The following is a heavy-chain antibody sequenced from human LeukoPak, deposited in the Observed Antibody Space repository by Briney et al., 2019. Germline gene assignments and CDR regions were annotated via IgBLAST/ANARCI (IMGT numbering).Heavy chain of an antibody. Sequence: SETLSLTCAVYGGSFSGYYWNWIRQLPGKGLEWIGEIHPSGSTNYNPSLKSRVTISTDTSKNQFSLKLSSVTVADTAVYYCSRGRDEYKGGNYWGQGTLVTVSS. J-gene: IGHJ4*02. CDR2: IHPSGST. CDR1: GGSFSGYY. CDR3: SRGRDEYKGGNY. D-gene: IGHD5-24*01. V-gene: IGHV4-34*01.